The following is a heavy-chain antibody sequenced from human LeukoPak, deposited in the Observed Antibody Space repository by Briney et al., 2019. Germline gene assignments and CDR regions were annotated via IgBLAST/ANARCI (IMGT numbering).Heavy chain of an antibody. CDR2: IYYSGST. Sequence: SETLSLTCTVSGGSISSYYWSWIRQPAGKGLEWIGYIYYSGSTNYNPSLKSRVTISIDTSKNQFSLKLSSVTAADTAVYYCARHWYYYDSSGYYDPGSYYFDYWGQGTLVTVSS. D-gene: IGHD3-22*01. J-gene: IGHJ4*02. V-gene: IGHV4-59*08. CDR1: GGSISSYY. CDR3: ARHWYYYDSSGYYDPGSYYFDY.